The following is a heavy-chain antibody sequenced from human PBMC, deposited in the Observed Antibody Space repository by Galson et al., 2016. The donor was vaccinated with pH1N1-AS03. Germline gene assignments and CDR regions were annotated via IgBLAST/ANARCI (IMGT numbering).Heavy chain of an antibody. D-gene: IGHD3-16*02. CDR2: IYPGDSGT. J-gene: IGHJ3*01. CDR1: GYRFTSYW. CDR3: ARPLSSMITMWGLIVTEAFDA. V-gene: IGHV5-51*01. Sequence: QSGAEVKEPGESLKISCKGSGYRFTSYWIAWVRQVPGKGLEWMGIIYPGDSGTRYSPSFQGHVTMSADKSINTVYLNWGSLKASDTAMYYCARPLSSMITMWGLIVTEAFDAWGQGTMLTVSS.